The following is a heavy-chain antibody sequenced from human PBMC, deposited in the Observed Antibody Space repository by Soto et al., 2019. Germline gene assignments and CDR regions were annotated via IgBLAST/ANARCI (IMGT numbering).Heavy chain of an antibody. CDR2: FSGSGGDT. CDR3: ATTLTTSAEYFQY. J-gene: IGHJ1*01. D-gene: IGHD3-16*01. Sequence: EVQLLESGGGLVQPGGSLRLSCAASGFTFSSYAMSWVRQTPGKGLEWVSLFSGSGGDTYYADSVKGRLTISRDNSKNTLYLQMNSLRAEDTAVYYCATTLTTSAEYFQYWGQGTLVTVSS. CDR1: GFTFSSYA. V-gene: IGHV3-23*01.